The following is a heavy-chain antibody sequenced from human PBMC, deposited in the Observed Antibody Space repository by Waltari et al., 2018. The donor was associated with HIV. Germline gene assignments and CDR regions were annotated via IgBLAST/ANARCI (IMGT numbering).Heavy chain of an antibody. D-gene: IGHD2-21*01. CDR2: IDYTGRA. Sequence: QVQLQESGPGLVKPSETLSLTCSVSGDSVSSGSYYWRWMRQPPGKGLEWIGNIDYTGRANYNPSLKTRVTISVDTSKTHFSLKLTSVTAGDTAIYYCARIVASAGLRFDRWGQGSLVTVSS. V-gene: IGHV4-61*03. J-gene: IGHJ5*02. CDR1: GDSVSSGSYY. CDR3: ARIVASAGLRFDR.